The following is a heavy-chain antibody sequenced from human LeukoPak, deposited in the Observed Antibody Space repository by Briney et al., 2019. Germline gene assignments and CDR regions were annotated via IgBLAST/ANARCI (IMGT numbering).Heavy chain of an antibody. J-gene: IGHJ6*02. D-gene: IGHD2-2*01. CDR3: ARVIGDEVVPAASYYYYYGMDV. CDR2: ISSSSSYI. V-gene: IGHV3-21*01. CDR1: GFTFSSYS. Sequence: PGGSLRLSCAASGFTFSSYSMNWVRQAPGKGLEWVSSISSSSSYIYYADSVKGRFTISRDNAKNSLYLQMNSLRAEDTAVYYCARVIGDEVVPAASYYYYYGMDVWGQGTTVTVSS.